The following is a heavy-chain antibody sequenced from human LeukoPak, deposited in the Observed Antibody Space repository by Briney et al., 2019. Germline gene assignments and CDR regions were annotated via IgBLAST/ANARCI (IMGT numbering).Heavy chain of an antibody. Sequence: SETLSLTCAVYGGSFSGYYWSWIRQPPGKGLEWIGEINHSGSTNYSPSLKSRVTISVDTSKNQFSLKLSSVTAADTAVYYCARKPVYYYDSSGYYPFDYWGQGTLVTVSS. V-gene: IGHV4-34*01. D-gene: IGHD3-22*01. CDR2: INHSGST. CDR3: ARKPVYYYDSSGYYPFDY. J-gene: IGHJ4*02. CDR1: GGSFSGYY.